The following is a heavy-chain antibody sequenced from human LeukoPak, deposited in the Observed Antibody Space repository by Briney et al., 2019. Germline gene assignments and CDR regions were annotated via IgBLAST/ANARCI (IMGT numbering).Heavy chain of an antibody. CDR1: GFTFSSYA. CDR2: ISGSGGST. J-gene: IGHJ4*02. V-gene: IGHV3-23*01. CDR3: AKTYYDFWSGYPWFDY. D-gene: IGHD3-3*01. Sequence: GGSLRLSCAASGFTFSSYAMSWVRQAPGKGLEWVSAISGSGGSTYYADSVKGRFTISRDNSKNTLYLQMNSLRAEDTAVYYCAKTYYDFWSGYPWFDYWSQGTLVTVSS.